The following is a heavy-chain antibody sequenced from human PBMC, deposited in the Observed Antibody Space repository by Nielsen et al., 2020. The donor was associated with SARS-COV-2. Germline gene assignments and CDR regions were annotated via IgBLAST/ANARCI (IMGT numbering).Heavy chain of an antibody. CDR1: GLTFSNYV. V-gene: IGHV3-23*01. CDR2: ISRSGGRT. J-gene: IGHJ4*02. Sequence: GESLKISCAVSGLTFSNYVMSWVRQAPGKGLEWVSGISRSGGRTDYADSVKGRFTISSDISQNTLYLQMNSLRAEDTAVYYCAKRSGYGSGSILYWGQGTLVTVSS. CDR3: AKRSGYGSGSILY. D-gene: IGHD3-10*01.